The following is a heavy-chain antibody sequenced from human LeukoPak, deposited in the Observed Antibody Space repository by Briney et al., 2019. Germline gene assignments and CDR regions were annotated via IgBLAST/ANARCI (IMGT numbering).Heavy chain of an antibody. D-gene: IGHD1-26*01. V-gene: IGHV4-39*01. CDR1: GGSIRSSTDY. J-gene: IGHJ4*02. CDR3: AKSGGYGLIDY. CDR2: IYYSGST. Sequence: SETLSLTCTVSGGSIRSSTDYWGWIRQPPGKELEWIGSIYYSGSTYYNESLESRVTISIDTSKNQFSLKLNSVTAADTAMYYCAKSGGYGLIDYWGQGTLVTVSS.